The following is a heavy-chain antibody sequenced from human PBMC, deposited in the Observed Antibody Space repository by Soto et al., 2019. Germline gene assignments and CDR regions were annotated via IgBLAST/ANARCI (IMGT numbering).Heavy chain of an antibody. V-gene: IGHV3-21*01. CDR2: ISSSSSYI. CDR3: ARDHGYDFWSGTDY. J-gene: IGHJ4*02. Sequence: EVQLVESGGGLVKPGGSLRLSCAASGFTFSSYSMNWVRQAPGKGLEWVSSISSSSSYIYYADSVKGRFTISRDNAKNSLYLQMNSLSAEDTAVYYCARDHGYDFWSGTDYWGQGTLVTVSS. D-gene: IGHD3-3*01. CDR1: GFTFSSYS.